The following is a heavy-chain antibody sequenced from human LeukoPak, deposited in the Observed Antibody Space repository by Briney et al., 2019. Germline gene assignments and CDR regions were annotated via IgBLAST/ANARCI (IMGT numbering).Heavy chain of an antibody. Sequence: GGSLRLSCAASGFTFSSYEVNWVRQAPGKGLEWVSYISSSGSTIYYADSVKGRFTISRDNAKNSLYLQMNSLRAEDTALYYCARETSDSGGDYWGQGTLVTVSS. D-gene: IGHD3-22*01. V-gene: IGHV3-48*03. J-gene: IGHJ4*02. CDR1: GFTFSSYE. CDR2: ISSSGSTI. CDR3: ARETSDSGGDY.